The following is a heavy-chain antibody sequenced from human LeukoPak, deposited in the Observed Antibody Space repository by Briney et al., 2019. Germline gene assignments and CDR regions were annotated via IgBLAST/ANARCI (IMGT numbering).Heavy chain of an antibody. CDR1: GGSISGYY. D-gene: IGHD6-13*01. Sequence: PSETLSLTCTVSGGSISGYYWSWIRQPPGKGLEWIGYISYSGSTNYNPSLKSRVTISVDTSKNQFSLKLSSVTAADTAVYYCARDEYSSTNNWFDPWGQGTLVTVSS. CDR3: ARDEYSSTNNWFDP. J-gene: IGHJ5*02. V-gene: IGHV4-59*13. CDR2: ISYSGST.